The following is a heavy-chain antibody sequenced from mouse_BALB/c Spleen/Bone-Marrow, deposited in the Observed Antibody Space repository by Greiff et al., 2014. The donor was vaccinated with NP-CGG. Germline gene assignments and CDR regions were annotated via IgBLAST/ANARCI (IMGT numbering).Heavy chain of an antibody. D-gene: IGHD3-3*01. Sequence: EVMLVESGGDLVKPGGSLKLSCAASGFTFSSYGMSWVRQTPDKRLEWVATISSGGSYTYYPDSVKGRFTISRDNAKNTLYLQMSSLKSEDTAMYYCARHRDAMDYLGQGTSVTVSS. CDR1: GFTFSSYG. CDR2: ISSGGSYT. J-gene: IGHJ4*01. V-gene: IGHV5-6*01. CDR3: ARHRDAMDY.